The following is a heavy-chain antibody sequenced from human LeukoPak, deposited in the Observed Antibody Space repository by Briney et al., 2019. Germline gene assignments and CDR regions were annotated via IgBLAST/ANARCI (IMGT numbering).Heavy chain of an antibody. CDR2: IYYSGST. Sequence: SETLTLTCTVSGGSISSSSYYWDWIRQPPGKGLEWIGSIYYSGSTYYNPSLKSRVTISVDTSKNQFSLKLSSVTAADTAVYYCASIYSSSWGTDYWGQGTLVTVSS. J-gene: IGHJ4*02. V-gene: IGHV4-39*01. CDR1: GGSISSSSYY. D-gene: IGHD6-13*01. CDR3: ASIYSSSWGTDY.